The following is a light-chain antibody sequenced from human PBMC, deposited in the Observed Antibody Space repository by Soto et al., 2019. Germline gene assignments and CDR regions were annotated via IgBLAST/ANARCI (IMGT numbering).Light chain of an antibody. J-gene: IGLJ2*01. CDR2: RNN. CDR3: AAWDDSLSVVV. Sequence: QSVLTQPPSVSGTPGQEVSISCSGSSSNIGSNYVYWYQQLPGTAPQLLIYRNNQRPSGVPDRLSAHKSGASPSLAISGLRSEDEADYYCAAWDDSLSVVVFGGGTKVTVL. CDR1: SSNIGSNY. V-gene: IGLV1-47*01.